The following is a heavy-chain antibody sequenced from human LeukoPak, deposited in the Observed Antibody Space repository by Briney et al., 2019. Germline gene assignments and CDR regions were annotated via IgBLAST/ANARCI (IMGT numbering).Heavy chain of an antibody. D-gene: IGHD3-10*01. J-gene: IGHJ6*02. CDR2: INAGSGNT. CDR3: ARCTVFGELKSGYYYGMDV. CDR1: GYTFTSYA. V-gene: IGHV1-3*01. Sequence: GASVKVSCKASGYTFTSYAMHWVRQAPGQRLEWMGWINAGSGNTKYSQKFQGRVTITRDTSASTAYMELSSLRSEDTAVYYCARCTVFGELKSGYYYGMDVWGQGTTVTVSS.